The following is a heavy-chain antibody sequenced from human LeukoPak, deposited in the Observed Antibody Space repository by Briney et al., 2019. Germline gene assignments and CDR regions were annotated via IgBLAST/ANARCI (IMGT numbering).Heavy chain of an antibody. V-gene: IGHV3-74*01. D-gene: IGHD1/OR15-1a*01. CDR1: GFPFSVSW. CDR3: AKDWFATTDY. J-gene: IGHJ4*02. CDR2: ITTDETT. Sequence: GVSLRLSCAASGFPFSVSWMHWFRQVPGKGLMWVSRITTDETTTCADSVRGRFSISRDNAKNTVYLQMNSLRVEDTAVYYCAKDWFATTDYWGQGILVTVSS.